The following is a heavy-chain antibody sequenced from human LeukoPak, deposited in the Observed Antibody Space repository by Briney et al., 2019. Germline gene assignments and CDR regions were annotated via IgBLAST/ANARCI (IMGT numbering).Heavy chain of an antibody. CDR2: IYYSGST. V-gene: IGHV4-59*01. J-gene: IGHJ4*02. CDR1: GGSISNYY. Sequence: SETLSLTCTVSGGSISNYYWSWIRQPPGKELEWIGYIYYSGSTNYNPSLKSRVTISVDTSKNQFSLKLSSVTAADTAVYYCARQSYYYGSKSYKYYFDYWGQGTLVTVSS. D-gene: IGHD3-10*01. CDR3: ARQSYYYGSKSYKYYFDY.